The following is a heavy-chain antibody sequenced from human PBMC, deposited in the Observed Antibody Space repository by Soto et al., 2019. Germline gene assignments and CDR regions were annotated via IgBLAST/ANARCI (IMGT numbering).Heavy chain of an antibody. CDR1: GGSISSGGYS. CDR3: ARVGDYGDHEGYFDY. J-gene: IGHJ4*02. CDR2: IYHSGST. V-gene: IGHV4-30-2*01. D-gene: IGHD4-17*01. Sequence: QLQLQESGSGLVKPSQTLSLTCAVSGGSISSGGYSWSWIRQPPGKGLEWTGYIYHSGSTYYNPSLKSRVTISVDRSKNQFSLKLSSVTAADTAVYYCARVGDYGDHEGYFDYWGQGTLVTVSS.